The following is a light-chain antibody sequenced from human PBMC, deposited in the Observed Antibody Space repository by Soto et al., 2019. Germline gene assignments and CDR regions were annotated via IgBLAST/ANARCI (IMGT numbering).Light chain of an antibody. CDR3: CSYAGSYTYV. V-gene: IGLV2-11*01. J-gene: IGLJ1*01. CDR1: SSDVGGYNY. Sequence: QSVLTQPRSVSGSPGQSVTISCTGTSSDVGGYNYVSWYQQHPSKAPELLIYDVTKRPSGVPDRFSGSKSGNTASLTISGLQADDEADYYCCSYAGSYTYVFGTGTKLTVL. CDR2: DVT.